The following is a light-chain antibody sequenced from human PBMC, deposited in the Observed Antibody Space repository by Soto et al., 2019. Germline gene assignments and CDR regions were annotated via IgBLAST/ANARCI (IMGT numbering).Light chain of an antibody. CDR1: QSINSDY. J-gene: IGKJ1*01. V-gene: IGKV3-20*01. Sequence: EIVLTQSPGTLSLSPGEEATLSCRASQSINSDYLAWYQQRPGQAPRLLIYDASSRATGIPGRFSGSGSGTDFPLTISSLEPEDFAVYYCQQYGTSPQTFGQGTKVDI. CDR3: QQYGTSPQT. CDR2: DAS.